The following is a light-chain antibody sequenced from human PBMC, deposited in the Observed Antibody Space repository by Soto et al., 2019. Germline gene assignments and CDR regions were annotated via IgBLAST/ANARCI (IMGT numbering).Light chain of an antibody. V-gene: IGLV1-44*01. CDR2: GNT. CDR1: SFNVGSNT. CDR3: AAWDDSLNGVV. Sequence: QSVLTQPPSASGTPGQRVTISCSGSSFNVGSNTVNWFQQLPGTAPKLLTYGNTQRPSGVPDRFSGSKSGTSASLAISGLQSVDEADYYCAAWDDSLNGVVFGGGTKLTVL. J-gene: IGLJ3*02.